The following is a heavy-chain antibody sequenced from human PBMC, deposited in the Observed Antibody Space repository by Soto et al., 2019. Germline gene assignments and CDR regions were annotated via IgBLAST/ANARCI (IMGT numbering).Heavy chain of an antibody. J-gene: IGHJ4*02. CDR2: IDWDDDK. CDR1: GFSLSTSGMC. CDR3: ARILGIVGATGGFDY. V-gene: IGHV2-70*01. D-gene: IGHD1-26*01. Sequence: GPTLVNPTQTLTLTCTFSGFSLSTSGMCVSWIRQPPGKALEWLAPIDWDDDKYYSTSLKTRLTISKDTSKNQVVLTMTNMDPVDTATYYCARILGIVGATGGFDYWGQGTLVTVSS.